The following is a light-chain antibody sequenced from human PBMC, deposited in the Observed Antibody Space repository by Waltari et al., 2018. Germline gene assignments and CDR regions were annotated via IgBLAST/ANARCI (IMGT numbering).Light chain of an antibody. CDR1: SSDIGTYDY. V-gene: IGLV2-14*03. J-gene: IGLJ3*02. CDR2: DVS. CDR3: SSFTTRSTWV. Sequence: QFALTQPAYVSGSPGPSITISCTGTSSDIGTYDYVSWYQQHPGEAPTLILYDVSHPPSGVTTRFSGSKSDKTSSLTISGLQAEDESDYYCSSFTTRSTWVFGGGTKLTVL.